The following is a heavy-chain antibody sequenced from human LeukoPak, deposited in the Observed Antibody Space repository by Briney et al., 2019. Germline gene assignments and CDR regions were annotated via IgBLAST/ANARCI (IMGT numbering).Heavy chain of an antibody. V-gene: IGHV4-39*01. D-gene: IGHD1/OR15-1a*01. Sequence: PSETLSLTCTVFGGSISSSSYYWGWIRQPPGKGLEWIGNIFYSGSTYYNPSLKSRVTISVDTSKDQFSLKLSSVTAADTAVYYCARRVWNSRYYFDYWGQGTLVTVSS. CDR3: ARRVWNSRYYFDY. CDR1: GGSISSSSYY. J-gene: IGHJ4*02. CDR2: IFYSGST.